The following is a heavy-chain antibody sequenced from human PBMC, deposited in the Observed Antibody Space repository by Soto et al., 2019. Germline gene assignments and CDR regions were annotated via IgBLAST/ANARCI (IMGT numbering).Heavy chain of an antibody. Sequence: ASVKVSCKASGYTFTSYYMHWVRQAPGQGLEWMGIINPSGGSTSYAQKFQGRVTMTRDTSTSTVYMELSSLSSVTAADTAVYYCARGEWIQLWLSGIFDIWGQGTMVTVSS. V-gene: IGHV1-46*01. CDR1: GYTFTSYY. CDR3: ARGEWIQLWLSGIFDI. D-gene: IGHD5-18*01. J-gene: IGHJ3*02. CDR2: INPSGGST.